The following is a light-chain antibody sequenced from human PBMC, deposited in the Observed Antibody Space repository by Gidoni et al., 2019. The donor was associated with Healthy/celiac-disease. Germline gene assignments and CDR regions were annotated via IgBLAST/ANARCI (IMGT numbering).Light chain of an antibody. CDR1: QSVLYSSNNKNY. CDR2: WAS. J-gene: IGKJ3*01. V-gene: IGKV4-1*01. CDR3: QQYYSTPFT. Sequence: DLVMPQSPASLAVSLGERATINCKSSQSVLYSSNNKNYLAWYQQKPGQPPKLLIYWASTRESGVPDRFSGSGSGTDFTLTISSLQAEDVAVYYCQQYYSTPFTFXPXTKVDIK.